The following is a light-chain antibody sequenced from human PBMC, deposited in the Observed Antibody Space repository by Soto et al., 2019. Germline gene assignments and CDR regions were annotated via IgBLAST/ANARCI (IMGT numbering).Light chain of an antibody. V-gene: IGLV2-14*01. CDR3: SSSTTPTAHVV. CDR1: SSDVGDYNY. J-gene: IGLJ3*02. CDR2: DVS. Sequence: QSALTQPASVSGSPGQSITISCTGTSSDVGDYNYVSWYQQYPGKVPKLVIYDVSHRPSGVSNRFSGSKSGNTASLTISGLQAEDEADYYCSSSTTPTAHVVFGGGTKLTDL.